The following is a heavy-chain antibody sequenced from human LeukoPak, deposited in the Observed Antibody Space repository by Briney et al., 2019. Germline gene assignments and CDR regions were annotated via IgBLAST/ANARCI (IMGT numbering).Heavy chain of an antibody. V-gene: IGHV4-34*01. D-gene: IGHD3-10*01. CDR1: GGSFRGYY. CDR3: ARSWRGSGSYSYNWFDP. Sequence: PSETLSLTCAVYGGSFRGYYWSWIRQPPGKGLEWIGEINHSGSTNYNPSLKSRVTISVDASKNQFSLKLSSVTAADTAVYYCARSWRGSGSYSYNWFDPWGQGTLVTVSS. CDR2: INHSGST. J-gene: IGHJ5*02.